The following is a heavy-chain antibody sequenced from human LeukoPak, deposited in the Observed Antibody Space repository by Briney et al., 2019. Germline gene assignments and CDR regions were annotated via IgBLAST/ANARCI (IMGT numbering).Heavy chain of an antibody. D-gene: IGHD2/OR15-2a*01. CDR2: INPNSGGT. CDR1: GYTFTVYY. Sequence: GASVKVSFKASGYTFTVYYVHWVRQAPGQGLEWMGWINPNSGGTNYAQKFQGRVTMTRDTSISTAYMELSRLRSDDTAVYYCAREGPIEAFDIWGQGTMVTVSS. CDR3: AREGPIEAFDI. J-gene: IGHJ3*02. V-gene: IGHV1-2*02.